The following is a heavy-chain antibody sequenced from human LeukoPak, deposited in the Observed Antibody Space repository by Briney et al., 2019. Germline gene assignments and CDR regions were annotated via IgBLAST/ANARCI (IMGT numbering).Heavy chain of an antibody. CDR1: GFAFSSYA. V-gene: IGHV3-23*01. J-gene: IGHJ3*02. CDR3: AKDRGDCSSTSCYTPVDAFDI. CDR2: ISGSGGST. Sequence: PGGSLRLSCAASGFAFSSYAMSWVRQAPGNGLEWVSAISGSGGSTYYADSVKGRFTISRDNSKNTLYLQMNSLRAEDTAVYYCAKDRGDCSSTSCYTPVDAFDIWGQGTMVTVSS. D-gene: IGHD2-2*01.